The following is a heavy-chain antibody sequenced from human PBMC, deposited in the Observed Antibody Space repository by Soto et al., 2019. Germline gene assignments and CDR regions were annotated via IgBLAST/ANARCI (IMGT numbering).Heavy chain of an antibody. CDR1: GFTFSSYA. CDR2: ISGSGGST. CDR3: AKSLSDWGEWLLPHRYFDL. V-gene: IGHV3-23*01. D-gene: IGHD3-3*01. Sequence: GGSLRLSCAASGFTFSSYAMSWVRQAPGKGLEWVSAISGSGGSTYYADSVKGRFTISRDNSKNTLYLQMNSLRAEDTAVYYCAKSLSDWGEWLLPHRYFDLWGRGTLVTVSS. J-gene: IGHJ2*01.